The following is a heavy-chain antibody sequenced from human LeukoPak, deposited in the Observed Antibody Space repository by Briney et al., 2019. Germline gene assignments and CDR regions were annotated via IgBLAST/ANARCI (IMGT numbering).Heavy chain of an antibody. CDR3: ARPRDSGGNFNCYSDL. V-gene: IGHV4-39*01. CDR1: GGSISSGDYY. Sequence: SETLSLTCTVSGGSISSGDYYWSWIRQPPGKGLEWIGSMYYSGSTYYNPSLKSRVTISVDTSKNQLSLKLSSAIATDTAVYYCARPRDSGGNFNCYSDLWGRCTLVTVSS. CDR2: MYYSGST. D-gene: IGHD4-23*01. J-gene: IGHJ2*01.